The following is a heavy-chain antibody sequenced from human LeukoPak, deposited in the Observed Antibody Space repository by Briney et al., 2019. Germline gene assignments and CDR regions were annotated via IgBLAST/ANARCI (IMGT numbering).Heavy chain of an antibody. J-gene: IGHJ4*02. CDR3: ARGPGSTSPFYDY. V-gene: IGHV1-8*01. Sequence: ASVNVSSTPSGYTFTSYDINWVRQAAGQGLEGMGWMNPNSGNTGYAQKLQGRVTMTRNTSLSTAYMALRSLRSEDTAVYYCARGPGSTSPFYDYWGQGTLVTVSS. CDR1: GYTFTSYD. D-gene: IGHD2-2*01. CDR2: MNPNSGNT.